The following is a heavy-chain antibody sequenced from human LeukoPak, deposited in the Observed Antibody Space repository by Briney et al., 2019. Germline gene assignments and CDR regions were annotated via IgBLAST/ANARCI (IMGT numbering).Heavy chain of an antibody. CDR2: ISAYNGNT. J-gene: IGHJ4*02. V-gene: IGHV1-18*01. D-gene: IGHD6-19*01. CDR1: GYTFTSYG. Sequence: ASVKVSCKASGYTFTSYGISWVRQAPGQGLEWMGWISAYNGNTNYAQKLQGRVTMTTDTSTSTAYTELRSLRSDDTAVYYCARTGSTVAGTYCYFDYWGQGTLVTVSS. CDR3: ARTGSTVAGTYCYFDY.